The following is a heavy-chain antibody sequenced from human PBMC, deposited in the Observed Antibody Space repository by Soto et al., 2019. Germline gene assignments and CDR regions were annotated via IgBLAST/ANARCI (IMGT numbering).Heavy chain of an antibody. CDR3: VKAVGPTAPSSRIFDY. J-gene: IGHJ4*02. D-gene: IGHD1-26*01. Sequence: LESGGGLVQPGGSLRLSCAASGFTFTNCAMSWVRQAPGKGLEWVSIISGDGTSIYYADSVKGRFTISRDNSKNTLYLQMSSLRADDTAVYYCVKAVGPTAPSSRIFDYWGPGTLVTVSS. V-gene: IGHV3-23*01. CDR2: ISGDGTSI. CDR1: GFTFTNCA.